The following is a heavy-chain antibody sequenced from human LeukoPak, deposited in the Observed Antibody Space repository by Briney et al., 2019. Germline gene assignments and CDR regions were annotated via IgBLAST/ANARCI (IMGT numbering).Heavy chain of an antibody. D-gene: IGHD3-3*01. Sequence: PSETLSLTCAVYGGSFSGYYWSWIRQPPGKGLEWIGEINHSGSTNYNPSLKSRVTISVDTSKNQFSLKLSSVTAADTAVYYCARGRYYDFWSGYYIRGTGFDYWGQGTLVTVSS. J-gene: IGHJ4*02. CDR1: GGSFSGYY. CDR3: ARGRYYDFWSGYYIRGTGFDY. V-gene: IGHV4-34*01. CDR2: INHSGST.